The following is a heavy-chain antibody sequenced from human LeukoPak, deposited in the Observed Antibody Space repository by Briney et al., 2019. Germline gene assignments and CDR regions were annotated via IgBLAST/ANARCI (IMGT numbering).Heavy chain of an antibody. V-gene: IGHV3-23*01. CDR3: ATHKRVEPTTIFDY. J-gene: IGHJ4*02. CDR1: EFTFSSYA. D-gene: IGHD1-26*01. Sequence: GGPLRLSCAASEFTFSSYAMTWVRQAPGKGLEWVTTISSSGGSTYYADSVKGRFTISRDNSKNTLYLQMNSLRAEDTAIYYCATHKRVEPTTIFDYWGRGALVTVSS. CDR2: ISSSGGST.